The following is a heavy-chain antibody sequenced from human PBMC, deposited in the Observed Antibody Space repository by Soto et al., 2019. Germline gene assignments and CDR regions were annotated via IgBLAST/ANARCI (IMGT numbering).Heavy chain of an antibody. CDR3: AREEPHPAPLVF. CDR2: ISDDGSNI. Sequence: QVQLVESGGGVVQPGGSLRLSCAAYGFTFSRYPMHWVRQAPGKGLEWVAGISDDGSNIQYADSVKGRFTVSRDDSKSTLYLQMNNLGTEDTAEYFCAREEPHPAPLVFWGQGTLVTISS. V-gene: IGHV3-30-3*01. J-gene: IGHJ4*02. CDR1: GFTFSRYP.